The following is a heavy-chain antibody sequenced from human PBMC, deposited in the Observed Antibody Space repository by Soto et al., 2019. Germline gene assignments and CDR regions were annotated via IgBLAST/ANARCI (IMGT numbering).Heavy chain of an antibody. V-gene: IGHV3-7*03. D-gene: IGHD4-17*01. J-gene: IGHJ4*02. CDR1: GLTFSNYW. CDR2: INQGGSEK. Sequence: GGSLRLSCAASGLTFSNYWMSWVRQAPGKGLEWVAKINQGGSEKWSADSVKGRFTISRDNAKNSLYLQLNSLGAEDTAVYYCVKDDGDYSFDYWGQGTLVTVSS. CDR3: VKDDGDYSFDY.